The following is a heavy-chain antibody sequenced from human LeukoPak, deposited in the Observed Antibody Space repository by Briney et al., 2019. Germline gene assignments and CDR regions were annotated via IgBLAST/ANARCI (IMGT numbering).Heavy chain of an antibody. J-gene: IGHJ4*02. CDR1: GFTFSSYT. D-gene: IGHD3-22*01. V-gene: IGHV3-23*01. CDR2: ISSMGVST. Sequence: GGSLRLSCADSGFTFSSYTMNWVRQAPGKGLEWVSGISSMGVSTYYADSVKGRFTISRDNSKNTLYLQMNSLRAEDTAVFYCAKDHYYDSSGYYYGFDYWGQGTLVTVSS. CDR3: AKDHYYDSSGYYYGFDY.